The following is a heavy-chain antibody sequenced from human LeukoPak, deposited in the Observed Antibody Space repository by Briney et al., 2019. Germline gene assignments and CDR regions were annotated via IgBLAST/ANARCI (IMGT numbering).Heavy chain of an antibody. CDR3: ARDLYSSSWYGGEGADWYFDL. J-gene: IGHJ2*01. CDR1: GYTFTSYD. D-gene: IGHD6-13*01. Sequence: ASVKVSCKASGYTFTSYDINWVRQATGQGLEWMGWMNTNSGNTGYAQKFQGRVIMTRNTSISTAYMELSSLRSEGTAVYYCARDLYSSSWYGGEGADWYFDLWGRGPLVSVP. CDR2: MNTNSGNT. V-gene: IGHV1-8*01.